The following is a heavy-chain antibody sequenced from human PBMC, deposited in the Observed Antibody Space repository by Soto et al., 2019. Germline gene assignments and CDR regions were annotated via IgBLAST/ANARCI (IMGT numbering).Heavy chain of an antibody. J-gene: IGHJ3*02. D-gene: IGHD2-2*01. Sequence: QVQLQESGPGLVKPSETLSLTCTVSGGSISSYYWSWIRQPPGKGLEWIGYIYYSGSTNYNPSLKRRVTISVDTSKNQFSLKLSSVTAADTAVYYCARGGYCSSTSCSHDAFDIWGQGTMVTVSS. CDR1: GGSISSYY. V-gene: IGHV4-59*08. CDR2: IYYSGST. CDR3: ARGGYCSSTSCSHDAFDI.